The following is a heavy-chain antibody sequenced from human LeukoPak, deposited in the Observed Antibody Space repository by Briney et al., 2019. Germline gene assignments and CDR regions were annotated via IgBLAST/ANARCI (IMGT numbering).Heavy chain of an antibody. Sequence: PGGSLRLSCAASGFTFSNYTVHCVRQAPGKGLEWVAVMSSDGTNQYYADSVKGRFTISRDNSKNTLSLQMTSLRADDTALYYCARGYTSGWSRGFDPWGQGTLVTVSS. V-gene: IGHV3-30-3*01. J-gene: IGHJ5*02. CDR3: ARGYTSGWSRGFDP. CDR2: MSSDGTNQ. CDR1: GFTFSNYT. D-gene: IGHD6-19*01.